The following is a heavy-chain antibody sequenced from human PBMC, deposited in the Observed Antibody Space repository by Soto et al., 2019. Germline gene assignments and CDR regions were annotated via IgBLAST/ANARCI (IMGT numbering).Heavy chain of an antibody. CDR2: INPNSGGT. V-gene: IGHV1-2*04. Sequence: APVKVSCKASGYTFTGYYMHWVRQAPGQGLEWMGWINPNSGGTNYAQKFQGWVTMTRDTSISTAYMELSRLRSDDTAVYYCARDHMVRGVAYPEGGGMDVWGQGTTVTVSS. CDR3: ARDHMVRGVAYPEGGGMDV. J-gene: IGHJ6*02. D-gene: IGHD3-10*01. CDR1: GYTFTGYY.